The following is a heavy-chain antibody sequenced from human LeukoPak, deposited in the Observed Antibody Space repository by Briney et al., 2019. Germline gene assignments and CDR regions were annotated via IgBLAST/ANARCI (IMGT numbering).Heavy chain of an antibody. Sequence: PSETLSLTCTVSGGSISDYYWSWIRQTPGGGLEWIGYVYYSGTSTYNPSLKSRVTTSVDSSKNQFSLSLRSVTAADTAVYYCARSLRRRKFDPWGQGTLVTVSS. D-gene: IGHD3-16*01. CDR2: VYYSGTS. V-gene: IGHV4-59*01. CDR1: GGSISDYY. J-gene: IGHJ5*02. CDR3: ARSLRRRKFDP.